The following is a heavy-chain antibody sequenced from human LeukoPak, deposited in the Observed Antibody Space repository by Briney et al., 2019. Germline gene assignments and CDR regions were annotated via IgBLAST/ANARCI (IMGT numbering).Heavy chain of an antibody. Sequence: ASVKVSCTASGYTFTSYDINWVRQATGQGLEWMGWMNPNSGNTGYAQKFQGRVTMTRNTSISTAYMELSSLRSEDTAVYYCARAGPYGDYVWFDPWGQGTLVTVSS. D-gene: IGHD4-17*01. CDR1: GYTFTSYD. V-gene: IGHV1-8*01. CDR3: ARAGPYGDYVWFDP. J-gene: IGHJ5*02. CDR2: MNPNSGNT.